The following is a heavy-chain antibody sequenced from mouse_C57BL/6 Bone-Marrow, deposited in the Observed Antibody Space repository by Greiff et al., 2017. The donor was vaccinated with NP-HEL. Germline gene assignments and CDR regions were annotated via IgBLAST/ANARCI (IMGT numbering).Heavy chain of an antibody. CDR3: ATRPIYDYDPSYYAMDY. Sequence: EVPLVESGGGLVKPGGSLKLSCAASGFTFSSYTMSWVRQTPETRLEWVATISGGGGNPSSPDSVKGRFTISRDNAKNTRYLQMSRLRSEDTALYYCATRPIYDYDPSYYAMDYWGQGTSVTVSS. D-gene: IGHD2-4*01. J-gene: IGHJ4*01. V-gene: IGHV5-9*01. CDR2: ISGGGGNP. CDR1: GFTFSSYT.